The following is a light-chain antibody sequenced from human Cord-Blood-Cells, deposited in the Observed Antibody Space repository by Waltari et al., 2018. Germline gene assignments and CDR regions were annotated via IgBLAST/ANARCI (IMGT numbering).Light chain of an antibody. J-gene: IGLJ2*01. CDR1: NIGSKS. Sequence: SYVLTQPPSVSVAPGKTARITCGGNNIGSKSVHWYQQKPGQAPVLVIYYDSDRPSGIPERFSGSNSGNTATRTISRVEAGDEADYYCQVWDSSSDHPGVFGGGTKLTVL. CDR3: QVWDSSSDHPGV. V-gene: IGLV3-21*04. CDR2: YDS.